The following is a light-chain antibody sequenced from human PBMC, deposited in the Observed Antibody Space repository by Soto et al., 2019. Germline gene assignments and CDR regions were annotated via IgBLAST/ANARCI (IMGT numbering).Light chain of an antibody. CDR3: QSYDSSLSGSGV. CDR1: SSNIGAGYD. V-gene: IGLV1-40*01. Sequence: QTVVTQPPSVSGAPGQRVTISCTGSSSNIGAGYDVHWYQQLPGTAPKLLICGNSNRPSGVPDRFSGSKSGTSASLAITGLQAEDEADYYCQSYDSSLSGSGVFGGGTQLTVL. J-gene: IGLJ3*02. CDR2: GNS.